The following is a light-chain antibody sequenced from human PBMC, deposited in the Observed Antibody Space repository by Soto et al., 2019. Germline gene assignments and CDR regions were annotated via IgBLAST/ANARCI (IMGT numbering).Light chain of an antibody. CDR1: QSISSY. Sequence: DIRMTQSPSSLSASVGDRVTITCRARQSISSYLNWYQQKPGKAPKLLIYAASSLQSGVPSRFSGSGSETDFTLTISSLQPEDFATYYCQQSYSTPWTFGQGTKVEIK. V-gene: IGKV1-39*01. CDR3: QQSYSTPWT. CDR2: AAS. J-gene: IGKJ1*01.